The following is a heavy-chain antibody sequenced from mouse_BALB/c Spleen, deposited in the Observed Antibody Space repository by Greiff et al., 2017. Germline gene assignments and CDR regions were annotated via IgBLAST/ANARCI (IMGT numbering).Heavy chain of an antibody. D-gene: IGHD3-3*01. CDR3: ARGGDRFDY. J-gene: IGHJ2*01. CDR1: GFTFSSYA. V-gene: IGHV5-6-5*01. Sequence: EVQGVESGGGLVKPGGSLKLSCAASGFTFSSYAMSWVRQTPEKRLEWVASISSGGSTYYPDSVKGRFTISRDNARNILYLQMSSLRSEDTAMYYCARGGDRFDYWGQGTTLTVAS. CDR2: ISSGGST.